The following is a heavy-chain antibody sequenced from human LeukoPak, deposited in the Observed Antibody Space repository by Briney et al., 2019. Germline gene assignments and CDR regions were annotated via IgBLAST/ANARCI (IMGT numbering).Heavy chain of an antibody. Sequence: GGSLRLSCAASGITFSSYAMSWVRQAPGKGLEWVSAISGSGGSTYYADSVKGRFTISRDNSKNTLYLQMNSLRAEDTAVYYCAKISSGYYLYYFDYWGQGTLVTVSS. D-gene: IGHD3-22*01. CDR1: GITFSSYA. V-gene: IGHV3-23*01. J-gene: IGHJ4*02. CDR3: AKISSGYYLYYFDY. CDR2: ISGSGGST.